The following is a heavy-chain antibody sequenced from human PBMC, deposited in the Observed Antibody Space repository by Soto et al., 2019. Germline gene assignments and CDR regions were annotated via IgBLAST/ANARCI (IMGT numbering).Heavy chain of an antibody. CDR2: IKPDGGEK. V-gene: IGHV3-7*01. CDR1: GFTFRSSW. J-gene: IGHJ4*02. Sequence: GGSLRLSCAVSGFTFRSSWMSWLRQAPGKGLEWVANIKPDGGEKYYVDYVAGRFTISRDNARNSLYLHIDRLRPDDTAVYYCARARPHDYGPLDYWGQGILVTVSS. CDR3: ARARPHDYGPLDY. D-gene: IGHD3-10*01.